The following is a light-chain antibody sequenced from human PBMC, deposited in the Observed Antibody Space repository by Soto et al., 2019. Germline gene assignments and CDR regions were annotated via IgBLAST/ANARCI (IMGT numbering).Light chain of an antibody. CDR3: QQYNTWRSIS. Sequence: EVVRTQSPATLSVSPGERFTLSCRASQSVSNKLGWYQHKPGQAPRLLIYDTSTRAAGTPARFTGSGSGTDFTLTIRSLQSEDFAVYYCQQYNTWRSISFGQGTRREIK. CDR1: QSVSNK. CDR2: DTS. V-gene: IGKV3-15*01. J-gene: IGKJ5*01.